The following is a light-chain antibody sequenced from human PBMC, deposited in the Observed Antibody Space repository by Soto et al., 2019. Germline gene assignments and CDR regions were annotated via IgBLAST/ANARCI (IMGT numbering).Light chain of an antibody. Sequence: SYELTQPPSVSVAPGQTATFTCGGNNIGRKSVHWHQQKPGQAPVLVVYDDRDRPSGIPERFSGSNSGNTATLTITRVEVGDEADYYCQVSDFSHHPVFGGGTKVTVL. CDR1: NIGRKS. CDR3: QVSDFSHHPV. J-gene: IGLJ3*02. V-gene: IGLV3-21*02. CDR2: DDR.